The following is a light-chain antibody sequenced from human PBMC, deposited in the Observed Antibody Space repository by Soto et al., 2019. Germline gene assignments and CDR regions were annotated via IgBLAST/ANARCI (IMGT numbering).Light chain of an antibody. CDR2: DVT. J-gene: IGLJ1*01. CDR3: SSYATSDSYV. Sequence: QSALAQPASVSGSPGQSITISCTGTSSDVGAYNSVSWYQQHPGKAPKLMIYDVTSRPSGVSSRFSGSKSASTASLTISGLQDEDEADYFCSSYATSDSYVFGTGTKVTVL. CDR1: SSDVGAYNS. V-gene: IGLV2-14*01.